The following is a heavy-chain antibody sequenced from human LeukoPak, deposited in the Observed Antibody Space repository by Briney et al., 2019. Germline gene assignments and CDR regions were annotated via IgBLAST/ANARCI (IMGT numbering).Heavy chain of an antibody. V-gene: IGHV3-53*01. CDR1: GFTVSSNY. J-gene: IGHJ6*02. CDR2: IYSGGST. Sequence: QPGGSLRLSCAASGFTVSSNYMSWVRQAPGKGLEWVSDIYSGGSTYYADSVKGRFTISRDNSKNTLYLQMNSLRAEDTAVYYCARDGSYYYYGMDVCGHGNTVTVSS. CDR3: ARDGSYYYYGMDV.